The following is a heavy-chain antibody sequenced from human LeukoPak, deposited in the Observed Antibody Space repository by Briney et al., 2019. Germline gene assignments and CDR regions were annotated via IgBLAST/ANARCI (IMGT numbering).Heavy chain of an antibody. V-gene: IGHV3-23*01. CDR1: GFTFSSYA. J-gene: IGHJ6*02. Sequence: GGSLRLSCAASGFTFSSYAMSWVRQAPGKGLEWVSAISGSGGSTYYADSVKGRFTISRDNSKNTLYLQMNSLRAEDTAVFYCAKQSAPYSSGWTPKDVWGQGTTVTVSS. CDR3: AKQSAPYSSGWTPKDV. CDR2: ISGSGGST. D-gene: IGHD6-19*01.